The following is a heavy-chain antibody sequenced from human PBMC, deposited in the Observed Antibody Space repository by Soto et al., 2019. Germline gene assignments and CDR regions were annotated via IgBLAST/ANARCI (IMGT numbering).Heavy chain of an antibody. CDR3: AKDFVRDYSNYHYYGMDV. Sequence: GGSLRLSCAASGFTFSSYAMSWVRQAPGKGLEWVSAISGSGGSTYYADSVKGRFTISRDNSKNTLYLQMNSLRAEDTAVYYCAKDFVRDYSNYHYYGMDVWGQGTTVTVSS. J-gene: IGHJ6*02. D-gene: IGHD4-4*01. CDR2: ISGSGGST. V-gene: IGHV3-23*01. CDR1: GFTFSSYA.